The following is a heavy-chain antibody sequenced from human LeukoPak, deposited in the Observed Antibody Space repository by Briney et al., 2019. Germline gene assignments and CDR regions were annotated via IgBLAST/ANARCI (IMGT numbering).Heavy chain of an antibody. V-gene: IGHV3-23*01. CDR1: GFTFSDYA. CDR3: VRQFAS. CDR2: ISGNGVGT. Sequence: GGSLRLSCAASGFTFSDYAMSWVRQAPEKGLEWVSSISGNGVGTYYADSVKGRFTISRDNSKSTLYLQMNSLRAEDTALYYCVRQFASWGQGTLVTVSS. J-gene: IGHJ4*02.